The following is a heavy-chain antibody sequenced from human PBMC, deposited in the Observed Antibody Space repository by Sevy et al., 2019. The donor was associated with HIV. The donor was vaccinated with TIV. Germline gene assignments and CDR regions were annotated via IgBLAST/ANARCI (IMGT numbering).Heavy chain of an antibody. J-gene: IGHJ4*02. Sequence: SETLSLTCIVSGASISNTAYYWGWIRQSPGKGLEWIASIRHGGYTFYNPSLRSRVTISSDTSKNQFSLKLTSVSAADTSIDYCVCPKLTYSNGWHYFDYWGQGTVVTVSS. CDR3: VCPKLTYSNGWHYFDY. CDR2: IRHGGYT. CDR1: GASISNTAYY. V-gene: IGHV4-39*01. D-gene: IGHD6-19*01.